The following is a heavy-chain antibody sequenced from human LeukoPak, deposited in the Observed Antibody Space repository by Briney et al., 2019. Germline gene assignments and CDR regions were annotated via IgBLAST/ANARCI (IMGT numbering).Heavy chain of an antibody. D-gene: IGHD6-19*01. CDR1: GYSISSGFY. V-gene: IGHV4-38-2*02. CDR3: ARDWAAVAGHDAFDI. CDR2: VYHGGSS. Sequence: SETLSLTCTVSGYSISSGFYWGWIRQPPGKGLEWIGNVYHGGSSYYNPSLKSRVTISVDTSKNQFSLKLSSVTAADTAVYYCARDWAAVAGHDAFDIWGQGTMVTVSS. J-gene: IGHJ3*02.